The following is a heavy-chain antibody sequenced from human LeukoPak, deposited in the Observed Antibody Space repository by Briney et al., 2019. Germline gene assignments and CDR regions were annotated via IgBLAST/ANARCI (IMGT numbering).Heavy chain of an antibody. CDR3: ARDGYCSGGSCYIYYYYGMDV. V-gene: IGHV3-33*01. CDR1: GFTFSSYG. D-gene: IGHD2-15*01. CDR2: IWYDGSNK. J-gene: IGHJ6*02. Sequence: PGGSLRLSCAASGFTFSSYGMHWVRQAPGKGLEWVAVIWYDGSNKYYADSVKGRFTISRDNSKNTLYLQMNSLRAEDTAVYYCARDGYCSGGSCYIYYYYGMDVWGQGTTVTVSS.